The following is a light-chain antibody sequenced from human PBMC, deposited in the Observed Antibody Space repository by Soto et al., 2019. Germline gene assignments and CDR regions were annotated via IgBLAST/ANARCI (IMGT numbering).Light chain of an antibody. CDR3: SPWDASLNGYI. Sequence: QSVLTRPPSASGTPGQRVTISCSGSSSNIGSKTVNWYQQLPGTVPKLLIYNSYQRPSGVPDRFSAPKSGTSASLAISGLQSEDEADYYCSPWDASLNGYIFGTGTKVTVL. CDR2: NSY. J-gene: IGLJ1*01. V-gene: IGLV1-44*01. CDR1: SSNIGSKT.